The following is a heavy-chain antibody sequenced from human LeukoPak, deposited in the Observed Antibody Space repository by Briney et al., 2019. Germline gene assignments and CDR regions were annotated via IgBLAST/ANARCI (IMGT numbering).Heavy chain of an antibody. CDR2: IYYSGST. J-gene: IGHJ6*02. CDR3: ARGPYSSGFYYYYGMDV. D-gene: IGHD6-19*01. V-gene: IGHV4-59*01. CDR1: GGSISSYY. Sequence: SETLSLTCTVSGGSISSYYWSWIRQPPGKGLEWIGYIYYSGSTNYNPSLKSRVTISVDTSKDQFSLKLSSVTAADTAVYYCARGPYSSGFYYYYGMDVWGQGTTVTVSS.